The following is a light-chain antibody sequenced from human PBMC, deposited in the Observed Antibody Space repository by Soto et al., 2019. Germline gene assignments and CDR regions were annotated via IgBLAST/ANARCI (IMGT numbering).Light chain of an antibody. CDR2: KAS. J-gene: IGKJ2*01. V-gene: IGKV1-5*03. Sequence: DIQMTQSPSTLSASIGDTVIITCRASQSINSWLAWYQQKPGKAPKLLIHKASTLESGVPSRFSGSESGTEFTLTIGRGEREGGAGWWWGGGDRFPYTFGQGTKLEIK. CDR1: QSINSW. CDR3: GGGDRFPYT.